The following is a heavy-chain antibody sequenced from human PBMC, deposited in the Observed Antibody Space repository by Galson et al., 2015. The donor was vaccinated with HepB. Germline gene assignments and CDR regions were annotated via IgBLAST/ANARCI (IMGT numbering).Heavy chain of an antibody. V-gene: IGHV1-18*01. J-gene: IGHJ5*02. CDR2: ISAYNGNT. Sequence: SVKVSCKASGYTFTSYGISWVRQAPGQGLEWMGWISAYNGNTNYAQKLQGRVTMTTDTSTSTAYMELRSLRSDDTAVYYCARVPVLLWFGVGTGWFDPWGQGTLVTVSS. D-gene: IGHD3-10*01. CDR1: GYTFTSYG. CDR3: ARVPVLLWFGVGTGWFDP.